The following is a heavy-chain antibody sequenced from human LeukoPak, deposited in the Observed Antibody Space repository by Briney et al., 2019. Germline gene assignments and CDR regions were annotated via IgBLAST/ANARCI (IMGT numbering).Heavy chain of an antibody. J-gene: IGHJ3*01. V-gene: IGHV3-43*02. Sequence: GGPLRLSCAASGFTFHASSMRWVRHAPGKGMEWVSLISGDGGTTYYADSVKGRFTISRDNSKSSLYLQMNSLTTEDTALYYCAKADYSNKGDAFHVWGQGTLVTVSS. CDR1: GFTFHASS. CDR2: ISGDGGTT. CDR3: AKADYSNKGDAFHV. D-gene: IGHD4-11*01.